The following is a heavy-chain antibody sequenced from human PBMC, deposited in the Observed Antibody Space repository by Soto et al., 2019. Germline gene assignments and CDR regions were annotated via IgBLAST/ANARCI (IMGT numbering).Heavy chain of an antibody. CDR3: ARGADGDY. Sequence: QVQLVQSGAEVKKPGASVKVSCKASGYTFTSYAMHWVRQAPGQRLEWMGWINAGNGNTKYSQKCQGRVTITRDTSARTAYMELSSLRSEDTAVYYCARGADGDYWGQGTLVTVSS. CDR2: INAGNGNT. V-gene: IGHV1-3*01. J-gene: IGHJ4*02. CDR1: GYTFTSYA.